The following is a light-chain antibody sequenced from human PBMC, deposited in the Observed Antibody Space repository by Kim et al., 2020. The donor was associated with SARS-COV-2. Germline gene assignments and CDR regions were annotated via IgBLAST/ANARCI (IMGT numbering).Light chain of an antibody. V-gene: IGLV3-1*01. Sequence: VSPGQTASITCSGDKLGDKYACWYQQKPGQSTVLVIYQDSKRPSGIPERFSGSNSGNTATLTISGTQAMDEADYYCQACDSSAVVFGGGTQLTVL. CDR1: KLGDKY. J-gene: IGLJ2*01. CDR3: QACDSSAVV. CDR2: QDS.